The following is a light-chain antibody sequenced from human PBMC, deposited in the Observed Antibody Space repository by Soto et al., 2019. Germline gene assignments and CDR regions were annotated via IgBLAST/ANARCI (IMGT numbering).Light chain of an antibody. CDR3: QHYNSSSST. CDR2: DAS. V-gene: IGKV1-5*01. J-gene: IGKJ1*01. Sequence: DIQMTQSPSTLSASVGDRVTITCRASQTISNWLAWYQQKPGKAPKLLIYDASILESGVPSRFSGSGSGTEFTLTISSLQPDDFADYYCQHYNSSSSTFGQGTKVEIK. CDR1: QTISNW.